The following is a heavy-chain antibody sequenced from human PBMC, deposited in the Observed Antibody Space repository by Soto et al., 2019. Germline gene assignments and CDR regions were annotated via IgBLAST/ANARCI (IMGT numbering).Heavy chain of an antibody. V-gene: IGHV1-2*04. Sequence: QVQLVQSGAEVKKPGASVKVSCKASGYTFTGYYMHWVRQAPGQGLEWMGWINPNSGGTNYAQKFQGWVTMTRDTSISTVYMELSRLRSDDTAVYYCARGPSSSSPYYYYGMDVWGQGTTVTVSS. J-gene: IGHJ6*02. CDR2: INPNSGGT. CDR1: GYTFTGYY. CDR3: ARGPSSSSPYYYYGMDV. D-gene: IGHD6-6*01.